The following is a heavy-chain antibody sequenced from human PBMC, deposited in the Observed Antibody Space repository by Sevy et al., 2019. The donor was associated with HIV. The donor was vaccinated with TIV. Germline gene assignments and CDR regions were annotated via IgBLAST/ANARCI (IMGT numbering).Heavy chain of an antibody. Sequence: SETLSLTCTVSGGSISSGGYYWSWIRQHPGKGLEWIGYIYYSGSTYYNPSLKSRVTISVDTSKNQFSLKLSSVTAAVTAVYYCARDKERQVTAHAFDIWRQGTMVTVSS. CDR2: IYYSGST. CDR1: GGSISSGGYY. D-gene: IGHD2-21*02. V-gene: IGHV4-31*03. J-gene: IGHJ3*02. CDR3: ARDKERQVTAHAFDI.